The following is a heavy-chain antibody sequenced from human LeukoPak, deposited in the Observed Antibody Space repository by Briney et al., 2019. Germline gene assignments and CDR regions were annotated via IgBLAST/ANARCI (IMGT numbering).Heavy chain of an antibody. CDR2: IIPIFGTA. J-gene: IGHJ6*03. CDR3: ARTLDMSGAGGVYYHYMDV. CDR1: GGTFSSYA. D-gene: IGHD3-16*01. V-gene: IGHV1-69*05. Sequence: SVKVSCKASGGTFSSYAISWVRQAPGQGREWMGGIIPIFGTANYAQKFQGRVTITTDESTSTAYMELSSLRSEDTAVYYCARTLDMSGAGGVYYHYMDVWGKGTTVTVSS.